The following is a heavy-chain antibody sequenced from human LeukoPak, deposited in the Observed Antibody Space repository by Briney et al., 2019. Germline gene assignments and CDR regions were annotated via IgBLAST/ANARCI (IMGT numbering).Heavy chain of an antibody. D-gene: IGHD3-16*01. CDR1: GLTFSSYA. V-gene: IGHV3-23*01. CDR2: ISGYGGTT. CDR3: ASHYASGGLVTYYFDY. Sequence: PGGSLRLSCVASGLTFSSYAMNWVRQAPGKGLQWVSSISGYGGTTYFADSVKGRFTISRDNSKNTLYLQMNSLRAEDTAVYYCASHYASGGLVTYYFDYWGQGTLVTVSS. J-gene: IGHJ4*02.